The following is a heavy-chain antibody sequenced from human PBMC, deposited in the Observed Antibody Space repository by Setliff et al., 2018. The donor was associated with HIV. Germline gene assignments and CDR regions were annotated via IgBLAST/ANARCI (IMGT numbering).Heavy chain of an antibody. J-gene: IGHJ4*02. Sequence: KASETLSLTCTVSGDTDFYWSWIRQSPGKGLEWIGYIHASGKANYNPSLKSRVTISLDTSKMQFSPRLTSVTAADTVVYYCATLDPSGGNFLAYWGQGTLVTVSS. CDR3: ATLDPSGGNFLAY. CDR2: IHASGKA. CDR1: GDTDFY. D-gene: IGHD2-21*02. V-gene: IGHV4-4*09.